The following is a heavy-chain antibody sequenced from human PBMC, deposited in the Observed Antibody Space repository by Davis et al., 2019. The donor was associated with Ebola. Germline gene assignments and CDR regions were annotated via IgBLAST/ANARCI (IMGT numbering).Heavy chain of an antibody. CDR2: IIPIFGTA. D-gene: IGHD6-13*01. V-gene: IGHV1-69*13. J-gene: IGHJ6*02. CDR3: ARGPRSWYNYGMDV. CDR1: GGTFSSYA. Sequence: AASVKVSCKASGGTFSSYAISWVRQAPGQGLEWMGGIIPIFGTANYAQKFQGRVTITADESTSTAYTELSSVTAADTAVYYCARGPRSWYNYGMDVWGQGTTVTVSS.